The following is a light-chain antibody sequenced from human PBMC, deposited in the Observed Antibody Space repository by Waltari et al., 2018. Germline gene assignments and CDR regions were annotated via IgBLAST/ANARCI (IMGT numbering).Light chain of an antibody. CDR3: SSYAGRTTV. V-gene: IGLV2-23*03. CDR2: EGT. J-gene: IGLJ1*01. CDR1: SRDVGTHNL. Sequence: QSALTQPASVSGSPGQSIPISCTGSSRDVGTHNLVSWYQHHPDKVPKLILYEGTKRPSGISDRFSGSKSGNTASLTISGLQAEDEADYYCSSYAGRTTVFGTGTKVCVL.